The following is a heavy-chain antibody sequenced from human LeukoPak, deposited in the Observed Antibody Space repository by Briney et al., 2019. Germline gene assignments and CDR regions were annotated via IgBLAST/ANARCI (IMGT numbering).Heavy chain of an antibody. Sequence: LGESLKISCKGSGYSFTIYWIGWVRQIHGKGLEWMGIIYPGESDTRYSPSFQGQAAMSADKSISTAYLQWSSLKASDTAMYYCASPAVVTATDPPIDWGQGTLVTVSS. CDR2: IYPGESDT. V-gene: IGHV5-51*01. D-gene: IGHD2-21*02. CDR3: ASPAVVTATDPPID. J-gene: IGHJ4*02. CDR1: GYSFTIYW.